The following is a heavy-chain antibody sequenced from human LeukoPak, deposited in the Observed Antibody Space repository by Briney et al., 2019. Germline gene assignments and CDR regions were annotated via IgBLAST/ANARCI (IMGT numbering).Heavy chain of an antibody. CDR3: AILVGVLTGPDAFDI. J-gene: IGHJ3*02. D-gene: IGHD3-9*01. V-gene: IGHV1-18*01. CDR1: GYTFTSYG. Sequence: GASVKVSCKASGYTFTSYGISWVRQAPGQGLEWMGWISAYNGNTKYAQKLQGRVTMTTDTSTSTAYMELRSLRSDDTAVYYCAILVGVLTGPDAFDIWGQGTMVTVSS. CDR2: ISAYNGNT.